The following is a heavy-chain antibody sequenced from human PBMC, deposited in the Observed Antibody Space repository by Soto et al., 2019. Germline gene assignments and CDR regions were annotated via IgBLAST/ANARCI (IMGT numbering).Heavy chain of an antibody. CDR2: IDPSDSYI. Sequence: GESLNVSCQDSGYAFTNYYIAWVRKVPGKGLEWMGRIDPSDSYIKYSPSFEGHVTMSVDKSISTAFLQWGRLEASDTAMDFCAIPLARTTPFDYWGQGSLVTVSS. CDR3: AIPLARTTPFDY. CDR1: GYAFTNYY. V-gene: IGHV5-10-1*01. J-gene: IGHJ4*02. D-gene: IGHD1-7*01.